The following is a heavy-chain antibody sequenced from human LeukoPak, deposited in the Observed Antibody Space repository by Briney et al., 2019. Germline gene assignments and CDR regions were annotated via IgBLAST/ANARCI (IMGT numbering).Heavy chain of an antibody. V-gene: IGHV4-59*08. CDR1: GGSISSYY. CDR2: IYSSGST. D-gene: IGHD2-2*02. Sequence: SETLSLTCTVSGGSISSYYWSWIRQPPGKGLEWIGYIYSSGSTNYNPSLKSRVTISVDTSKNQFSLKLSSVTAADTAAYYCARHADIVVVPAAIPPWFDPWGQGTLVTVSS. CDR3: ARHADIVVVPAAIPPWFDP. J-gene: IGHJ5*02.